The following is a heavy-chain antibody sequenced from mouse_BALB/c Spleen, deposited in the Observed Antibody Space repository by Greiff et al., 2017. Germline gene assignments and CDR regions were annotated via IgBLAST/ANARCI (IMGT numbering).Heavy chain of an antibody. CDR1: GYTFTDYN. D-gene: IGHD2-3*01. Sequence: VQLQQSGPELVEPGASVKISCKASGYTFTDYNMHWVKQSHGKSLEWIGYIYPYNGGTGYNQKFKSKATLTVDNSSSTAYMELRSLTSEDSAVYYCARSHDGYFFFDYWGQGTTLTVSS. J-gene: IGHJ2*01. CDR2: IYPYNGGT. V-gene: IGHV1S29*02. CDR3: ARSHDGYFFFDY.